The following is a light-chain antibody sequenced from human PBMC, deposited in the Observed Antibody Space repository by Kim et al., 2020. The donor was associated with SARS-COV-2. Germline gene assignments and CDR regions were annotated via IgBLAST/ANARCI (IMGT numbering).Light chain of an antibody. J-gene: IGKJ3*01. CDR2: DAS. V-gene: IGKV1D-13*01. CDR1: QGISSA. Sequence: AIQLTQSPSSLSASVGDRVTITCRASQGISSALAWYQQKPGKAPKLLVYDASSLESGVPSRFSGSGSGTDFTLTISSLQPEDFATYYCQQFNNYPFTVGPGTKVDIK. CDR3: QQFNNYPFT.